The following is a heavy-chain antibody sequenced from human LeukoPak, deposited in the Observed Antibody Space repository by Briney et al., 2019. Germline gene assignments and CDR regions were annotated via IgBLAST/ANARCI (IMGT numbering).Heavy chain of an antibody. D-gene: IGHD6-6*01. CDR2: ISRSSSFI. CDR1: GFTFSGHS. Sequence: GGSLRLSCAASGFTFSGHSMKWVRQTPGKGLEWVSSISRSSSFIYYADSVKGRFTISRDNARNSLYLQMNSLRAEDTAVYYCARDPSLAARPYWYFDLWGRGTLVTVSS. CDR3: ARDPSLAARPYWYFDL. V-gene: IGHV3-21*01. J-gene: IGHJ2*01.